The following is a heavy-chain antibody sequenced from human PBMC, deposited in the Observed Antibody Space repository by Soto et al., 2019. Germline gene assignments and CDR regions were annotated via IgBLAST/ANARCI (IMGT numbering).Heavy chain of an antibody. V-gene: IGHV3-30*18. D-gene: IGHD1-26*01. Sequence: GGSLRLSCAASGFTFRSYGMHWVRQAPGKGLEWVTVISYDGSNKYYADSVKGRFTISRDNSKNTLYLQMHSLRPEGTALYYCAKGGVGSTSNAFDIWGQGTMVTVSS. CDR1: GFTFRSYG. J-gene: IGHJ3*02. CDR2: ISYDGSNK. CDR3: AKGGVGSTSNAFDI.